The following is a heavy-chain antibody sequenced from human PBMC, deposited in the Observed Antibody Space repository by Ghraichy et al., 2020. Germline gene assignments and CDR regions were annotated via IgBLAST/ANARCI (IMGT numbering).Heavy chain of an antibody. CDR1: GVSFSGYY. D-gene: IGHD3-9*01. CDR2: INDNGST. CDR3: ARGEYYDVLTGVKYYFDY. V-gene: IGHV4-34*01. Sequence: SETLSLTCAVYGVSFSGYYWSWIRHPPGKGLEWIGEINDNGSTNYNPSLKSRVTISIDTSKNQFSLKLSSVTAADTAVYYCARGEYYDVLTGVKYYFDYWGQGTLVTVSS. J-gene: IGHJ4*02.